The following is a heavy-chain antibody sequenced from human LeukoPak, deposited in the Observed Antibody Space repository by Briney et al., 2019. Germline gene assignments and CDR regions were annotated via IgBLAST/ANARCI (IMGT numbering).Heavy chain of an antibody. J-gene: IGHJ4*02. CDR1: GFTFDDYA. V-gene: IGHV3-9*03. D-gene: IGHD3-22*01. CDR2: INWNSGNI. CDR3: AKSYDSSGTIDY. Sequence: GGSLRLPCAASGFTFDDYAMHWVRQAPGKGLEWVSGINWNSGNIGYADSVKGRFTISRDNAKNSLYLQMNRLRAEDMALYYCAKSYDSSGTIDYWGQGTLVTVSS.